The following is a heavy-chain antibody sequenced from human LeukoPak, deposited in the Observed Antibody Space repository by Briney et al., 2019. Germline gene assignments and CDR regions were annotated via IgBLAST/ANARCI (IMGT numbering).Heavy chain of an antibody. CDR3: AREDSSGWLVWPY. J-gene: IGHJ4*02. CDR1: GFTFSSYW. CDR2: IKQDGSEK. Sequence: PGGSLRLSCAASGFTFSSYWMSWVRQAPGKGLEWVANIKQDGSEKYYVDSVKGRFTISRDNAKNSLYLQMNSLRAEGTAVYYCAREDSSGWLVWPYWGQGTLVTVSS. V-gene: IGHV3-7*01. D-gene: IGHD3-22*01.